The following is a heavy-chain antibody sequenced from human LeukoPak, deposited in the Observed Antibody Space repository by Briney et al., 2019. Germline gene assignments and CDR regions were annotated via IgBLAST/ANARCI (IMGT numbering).Heavy chain of an antibody. D-gene: IGHD6-13*01. CDR3: ASPYNSRWYELCY. CDR2: ISTNVGGT. CDR1: GFTFSSYA. Sequence: GGSLRLSCAASGFTFSSYAMSWVRQAPGKGLEWVSTISTNVGGTYYADSVKGRFTISRDNAKNSLYLQMNSLRAEDTAVYYCASPYNSRWYELCYWGQGTLVTVSS. J-gene: IGHJ4*02. V-gene: IGHV3-23*01.